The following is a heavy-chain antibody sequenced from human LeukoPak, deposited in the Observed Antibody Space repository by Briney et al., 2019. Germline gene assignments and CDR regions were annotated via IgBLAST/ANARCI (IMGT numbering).Heavy chain of an antibody. CDR2: ISGSGGST. CDR3: AKVDVGGWFNY. J-gene: IGHJ4*02. Sequence: GGSLRLPCAASGFTFSSYAMSWVRQAPGKGLEWVSAISGSGGSTYYADSVKGRFTISRDNSKNTLYLQMNSLRAEDTAVYYCAKVDVGGWFNYWGQGTLVTVSS. D-gene: IGHD6-19*01. V-gene: IGHV3-23*01. CDR1: GFTFSSYA.